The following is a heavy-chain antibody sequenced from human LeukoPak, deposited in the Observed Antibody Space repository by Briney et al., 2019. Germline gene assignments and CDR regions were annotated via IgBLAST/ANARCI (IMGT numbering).Heavy chain of an antibody. D-gene: IGHD3-16*02. CDR2: IYTSGST. Sequence: SQTLSLTCTVSGGSISSSTYFWGWIRQPAGKGLEWIGRIYTSGSTNYNPSLKSRVTMSVDTSKNQFSLKLSSVTAADTAVYYCARALYWTFGGVIPEVCAFDIWGQGTMVTVSS. CDR1: GGSISSSTYF. CDR3: ARALYWTFGGVIPEVCAFDI. V-gene: IGHV4-61*02. J-gene: IGHJ3*02.